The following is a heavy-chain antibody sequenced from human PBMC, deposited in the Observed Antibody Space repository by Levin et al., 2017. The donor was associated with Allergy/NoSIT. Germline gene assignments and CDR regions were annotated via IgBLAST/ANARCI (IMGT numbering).Heavy chain of an antibody. CDR2: IDPSDSYT. CDR3: ARHDQLGYYFDY. V-gene: IGHV5-10-1*01. J-gene: IGHJ4*02. Sequence: SGESLKISCKGSGYSFTSYWISWVRQMPGKGLEWMGRIDPSDSYTNYSPSFQGHVTISADKSISTAYLQWSSLKASDTAMYYCARHDQLGYYFDYWGQGTLVTVSS. D-gene: IGHD5-18*01. CDR1: GYSFTSYW.